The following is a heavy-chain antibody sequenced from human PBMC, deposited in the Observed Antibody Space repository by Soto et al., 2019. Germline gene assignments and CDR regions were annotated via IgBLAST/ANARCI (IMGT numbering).Heavy chain of an antibody. CDR1: VYTFTSYG. Sequence: GXSVKVSCKASVYTFTSYGISWVRQAPGQGLEWMGWISAYNGNTNYAQKLQGRVTMTTDTSTSTAYMELRSLRSDDTAVYYCATAGGYSYGRSGYYYYGMDVWGQGTTVTVSS. V-gene: IGHV1-18*01. J-gene: IGHJ6*02. CDR3: ATAGGYSYGRSGYYYYGMDV. D-gene: IGHD5-18*01. CDR2: ISAYNGNT.